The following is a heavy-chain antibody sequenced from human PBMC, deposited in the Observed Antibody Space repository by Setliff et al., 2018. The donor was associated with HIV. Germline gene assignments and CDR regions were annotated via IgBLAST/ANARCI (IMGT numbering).Heavy chain of an antibody. J-gene: IGHJ4*02. V-gene: IGHV3-15*01. CDR2: IKSKVHGETT. Sequence: PGGSLRLSCAASGFTFRDEWMSWARQAPGKGLEWVGRIKSKVHGETTDYAAPVKGRFSVSRDDSKNTVYLQMNSLKTEDTAVYFCTTDSWQWGQGTLVTVSS. D-gene: IGHD5-12*01. CDR1: GFTFRDEW. CDR3: TTDSWQ.